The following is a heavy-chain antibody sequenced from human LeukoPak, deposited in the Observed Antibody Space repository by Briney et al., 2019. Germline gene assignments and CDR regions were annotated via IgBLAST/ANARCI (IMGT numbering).Heavy chain of an antibody. Sequence: ASVKVSCKASGYTFTSYDINWVRQATGQGLEWMGWMNPNSGNTGYAQKFQGRVTMTRNTSISTAYMELSSLRSEDTAVYYCARGPWWGYYYYMDVWGKGTTVAVSS. J-gene: IGHJ6*03. CDR1: GYTFTSYD. D-gene: IGHD2-8*02. CDR3: ARGPWWGYYYYMDV. V-gene: IGHV1-8*01. CDR2: MNPNSGNT.